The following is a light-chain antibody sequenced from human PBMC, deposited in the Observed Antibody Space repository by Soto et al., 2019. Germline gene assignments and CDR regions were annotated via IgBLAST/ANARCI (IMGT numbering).Light chain of an antibody. CDR2: DAS. CDR3: QQYDSFSKT. J-gene: IGKJ1*01. Sequence: DIQMTQSPSTLSASVGDRVTITCRASQSIRSWLAWCQQKPGKAPQLLIYDASNLESGVLSRFSGSGSGTEFTLTISSLQPDDFATYYCQQYDSFSKTFGRGTKVDIK. CDR1: QSIRSW. V-gene: IGKV1-5*01.